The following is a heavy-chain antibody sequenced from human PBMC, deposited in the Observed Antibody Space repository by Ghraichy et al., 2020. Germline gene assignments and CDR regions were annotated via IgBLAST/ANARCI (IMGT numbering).Heavy chain of an antibody. V-gene: IGHV3-30*04. CDR1: GFTFSGYS. J-gene: IGHJ3*02. D-gene: IGHD2-15*01. Sequence: GGSLRLSCAASGFTFSGYSMHWARKGPGKGLEWVAVISDDGRPKFYADSVKGRFTISRDNSNNTLSLQMNRLRPDDTAVSFCGKAVKKWGRQGWYAFDIWGQGTMVTVSS. CDR3: GKAVKKWGRQGWYAFDI. CDR2: ISDDGRPK.